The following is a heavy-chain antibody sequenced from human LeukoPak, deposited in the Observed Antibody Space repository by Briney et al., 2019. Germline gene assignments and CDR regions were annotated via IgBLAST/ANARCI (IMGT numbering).Heavy chain of an antibody. Sequence: SVKVSCKASGGTFSSYAISWVRQAPGQGLEWMGGIIPIFSTANYAQKFQGRVTITADESTSTAYMELSSLRSEDTAVYYCARDALSGSYSPDDYWGQGTLVTVSS. J-gene: IGHJ4*02. CDR1: GGTFSSYA. CDR2: IIPIFSTA. V-gene: IGHV1-69*13. CDR3: ARDALSGSYSPDDY. D-gene: IGHD1-26*01.